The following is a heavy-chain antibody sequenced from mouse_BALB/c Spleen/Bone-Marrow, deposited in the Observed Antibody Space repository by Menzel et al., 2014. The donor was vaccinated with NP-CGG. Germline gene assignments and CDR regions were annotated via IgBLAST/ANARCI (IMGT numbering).Heavy chain of an antibody. CDR2: FNPNNGGT. Sequence: LVEAGPELVKPGSSVKMSCKTSGYSFTDYTIHWVKQSHGKSLEWIGGFNPNNGGTNYNQKFKDKATLTVDKSSRTAYMEFRSLTFEDSAVYYCARAGWYDYWGQGTTLTVSS. CDR1: GYSFTDYT. D-gene: IGHD1-1*02. CDR3: ARAGWYDY. V-gene: IGHV1-22*01. J-gene: IGHJ2*01.